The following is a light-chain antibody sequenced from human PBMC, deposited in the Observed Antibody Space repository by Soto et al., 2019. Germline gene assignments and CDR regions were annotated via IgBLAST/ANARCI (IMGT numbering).Light chain of an antibody. Sequence: QSVLTQPASVSGSPGQSITISCTGTSSDLGGYNYVSWYQQHPGKAPKLMIYEVSNRPSGVSNRFSGSKSGNTASLTISGLQAEDEADYYCSSYTSSSTYVFGTGTKLTVL. V-gene: IGLV2-14*01. CDR3: SSYTSSSTYV. CDR2: EVS. J-gene: IGLJ1*01. CDR1: SSDLGGYNY.